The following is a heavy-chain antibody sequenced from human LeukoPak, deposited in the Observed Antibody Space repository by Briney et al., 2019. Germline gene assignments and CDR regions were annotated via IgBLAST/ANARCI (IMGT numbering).Heavy chain of an antibody. D-gene: IGHD2/OR15-2a*01. CDR1: GYSISSGYY. Sequence: SETLSLTCAVSGYSISSGYYWGWIRQPPGKGLEWIGSIYHSGSTYYNPSLKSRVTISVDTSKNQFSLKLSSVTAADTAVDYCARVRFFYNWFDPWGQGTLVTVSS. CDR2: IYHSGST. J-gene: IGHJ5*02. CDR3: ARVRFFYNWFDP. V-gene: IGHV4-38-2*01.